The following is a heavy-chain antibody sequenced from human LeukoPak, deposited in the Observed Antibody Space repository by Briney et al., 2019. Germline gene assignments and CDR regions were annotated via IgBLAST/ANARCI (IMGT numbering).Heavy chain of an antibody. CDR1: GFTFSNYG. D-gene: IGHD5-24*01. V-gene: IGHV3-30*02. CDR2: IRFDGSNK. J-gene: IGHJ4*02. CDR3: AKSRRDAYNYVGDY. Sequence: PGGSLRLSCAASGFTFSNYGMHWVRQAPGKGLEWVTFIRFDGSNKYYADSVKGRFTISRDNSKNTLYLQMNSLRAEDTAVYYCAKSRRDAYNYVGDYWGQGTLVTVSS.